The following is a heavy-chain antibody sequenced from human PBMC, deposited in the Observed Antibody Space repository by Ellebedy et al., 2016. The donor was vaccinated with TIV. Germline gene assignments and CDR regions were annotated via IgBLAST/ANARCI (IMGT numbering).Heavy chain of an antibody. CDR3: ARGFRYGSGRWPLDY. CDR1: GYTLMNYG. V-gene: IGHV1-18*01. D-gene: IGHD4-23*01. CDR2: VSPYAGNT. J-gene: IGHJ4*02. Sequence: AASVKVSCRASGYTLMNYGICWVRQAPGQGLEWMVWVSPYAGNTNYAQNLQGRVTMTRDTSTSTGYMELRSLRSDDTAVYYCARGFRYGSGRWPLDYWGQGTLVTVSS.